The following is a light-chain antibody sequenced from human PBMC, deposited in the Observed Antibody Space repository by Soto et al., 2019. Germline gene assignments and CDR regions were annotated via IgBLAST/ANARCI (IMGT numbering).Light chain of an antibody. CDR1: SSDVGGYNY. J-gene: IGLJ2*01. Sequence: QSALTQPASVPGSPGQSITISCTGTSSDVGGYNYVSWYQQHPGKAPKLIIYEVSNRPSGVSNRFSGSKSGNTASLTISGLHAEDEADYYCTSYTSSSTLGVLFGGGTKLTVL. CDR2: EVS. V-gene: IGLV2-14*01. CDR3: TSYTSSSTLGVL.